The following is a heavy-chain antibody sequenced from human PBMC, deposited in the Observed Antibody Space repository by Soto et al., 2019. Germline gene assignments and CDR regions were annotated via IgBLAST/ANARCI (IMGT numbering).Heavy chain of an antibody. D-gene: IGHD2-15*01. V-gene: IGHV3-53*01. Sequence: EVQLVESGGGLIQPGGSLRLSCAASGFTVSSNYMSWVRQAPGKGLEWVLVIYSGGSTYYADSVKGRFTISRDNSKNTLYLQMNSLRAEDTAVYYCARMGYCSGGSCYGDEYGMDVWGQGTTVTVSS. J-gene: IGHJ6*02. CDR1: GFTVSSNY. CDR2: IYSGGST. CDR3: ARMGYCSGGSCYGDEYGMDV.